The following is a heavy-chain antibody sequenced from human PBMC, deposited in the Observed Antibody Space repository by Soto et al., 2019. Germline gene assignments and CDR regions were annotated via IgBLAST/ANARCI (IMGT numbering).Heavy chain of an antibody. CDR2: ITPFNGNT. CDR1: GYTFTYRY. D-gene: IGHD1-26*01. Sequence: SVTVSCKASGYTFTYRYLHWVRQAPGQALEWMGWITPFNGNTNYAQKFQDRVTITRDRSMSTAYMELSSLRSEDTAMYYCATAPFSGSYYELFLGYWGQGTLVTVSS. V-gene: IGHV1-45*02. CDR3: ATAPFSGSYYELFLGY. J-gene: IGHJ4*02.